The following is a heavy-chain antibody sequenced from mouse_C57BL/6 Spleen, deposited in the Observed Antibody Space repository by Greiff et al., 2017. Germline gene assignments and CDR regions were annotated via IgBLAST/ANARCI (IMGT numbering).Heavy chain of an antibody. D-gene: IGHD2-3*01. CDR1: GFTFSSYA. CDR2: ISDGGSYT. V-gene: IGHV5-4*01. CDR3: AREGEGDGYLDY. J-gene: IGHJ2*01. Sequence: EVQGVESGGGLVKPGGSLKLSCAASGFTFSSYAMSWVRQTPEKRLEWVATISDGGSYTYYPDNVKGRFTISRDNAKNNLYLQMSHLKSEDTAMYYCAREGEGDGYLDYWGQGTTLTVSS.